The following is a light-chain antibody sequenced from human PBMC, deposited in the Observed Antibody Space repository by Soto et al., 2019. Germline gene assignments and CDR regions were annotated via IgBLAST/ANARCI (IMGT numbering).Light chain of an antibody. V-gene: IGKV3-20*01. J-gene: IGKJ2*01. CDR2: GAS. CDR1: QTVSSNY. Sequence: IVLTQSPGTLSLSPGERATLSCRASQTVSSNYLAWYQQKPGQAPRLLICGASTRATGIPGRFSGSGSGTDFTLTISRLEPEDFAVYYCQQYGDSLYTFGQGTKLEIK. CDR3: QQYGDSLYT.